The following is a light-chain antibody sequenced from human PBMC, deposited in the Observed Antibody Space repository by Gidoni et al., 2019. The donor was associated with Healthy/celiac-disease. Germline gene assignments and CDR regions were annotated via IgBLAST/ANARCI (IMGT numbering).Light chain of an antibody. CDR1: QSISSY. CDR2: AAS. V-gene: IGKV1-39*01. Sequence: DIHFTHSPSSLSASVGDRVTITCRASQSISSYLNCYQQKPGKAPKLLIYAASSLQSGVPSRFSGSGSGTDFTLTISSLQPEDFATYYCQQSYSTPPTFGGGTKVEIK. CDR3: QQSYSTPPT. J-gene: IGKJ4*01.